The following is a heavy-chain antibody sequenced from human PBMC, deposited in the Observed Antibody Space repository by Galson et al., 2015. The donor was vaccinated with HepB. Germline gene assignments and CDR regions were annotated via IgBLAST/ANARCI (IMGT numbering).Heavy chain of an antibody. J-gene: IGHJ5*02. CDR3: ARAVGLYSSGWDNWFDP. Sequence: SVKVSCKASGYTFTGYYMHWVRQAPGQGLEWMGWINPNSGGTNYAQKFQGRVTMTRDTSISTAYMELSRLRSDDTAAYYCARAVGLYSSGWDNWFDPWGQGTLVTVSS. D-gene: IGHD6-19*01. V-gene: IGHV1-2*02. CDR2: INPNSGGT. CDR1: GYTFTGYY.